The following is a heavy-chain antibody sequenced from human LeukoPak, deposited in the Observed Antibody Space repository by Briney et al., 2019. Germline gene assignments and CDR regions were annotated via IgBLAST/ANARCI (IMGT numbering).Heavy chain of an antibody. CDR2: IYSDNT. V-gene: IGHV3-53*01. D-gene: IGHD4/OR15-4a*01. J-gene: IGHJ4*02. CDR1: GFTYDDYG. Sequence: GGSLRLSCEASGFTYDDYGMSWVRQAPGKGLEWVSFIYSDNTHYSDSVKGRFTISRDNSKNTLYLQMNSLRAEDTSVYYCARRAGAYSHPYGYWGQGTLVTVSS. CDR3: ARRAGAYSHPYGY.